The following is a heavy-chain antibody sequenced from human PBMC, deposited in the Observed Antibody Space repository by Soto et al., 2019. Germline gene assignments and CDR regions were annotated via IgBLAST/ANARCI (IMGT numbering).Heavy chain of an antibody. D-gene: IGHD6-19*01. J-gene: IGHJ6*02. CDR1: GFTFSSYG. Sequence: GGSLRLSCAASGFTFSSYGMHWVRQAPGKGLEWVAVIWYDGSNKYYADSVKGRFTISRDNSKNTLYLQMNSLRAEDTAVYYCARDKRPIGYSRGRGNGMDVSGQGTTVTVSS. CDR3: ARDKRPIGYSRGRGNGMDV. CDR2: IWYDGSNK. V-gene: IGHV3-33*01.